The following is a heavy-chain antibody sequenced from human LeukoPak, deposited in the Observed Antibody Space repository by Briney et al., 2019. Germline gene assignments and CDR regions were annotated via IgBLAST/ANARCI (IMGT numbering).Heavy chain of an antibody. J-gene: IGHJ4*02. Sequence: SVKVSCKASGYTFTSYGISWGRRAPGQGREGMGWISAYNGNTNYAQKLQGRVTMTTDTSTSTAYMELRSLRSDDTAVYYCAREGCGYSIMRYWGQGTLVTVSS. D-gene: IGHD5-18*01. CDR1: GYTFTSYG. V-gene: IGHV1-18*01. CDR3: AREGCGYSIMRY. CDR2: ISAYNGNT.